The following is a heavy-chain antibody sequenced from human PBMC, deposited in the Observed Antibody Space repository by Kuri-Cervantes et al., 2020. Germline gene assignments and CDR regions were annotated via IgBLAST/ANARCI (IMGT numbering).Heavy chain of an antibody. Sequence: GSLRLPCAAFGFTFRNAWLTGVRQPPGKGLRWIGEINHSGTTNYNPSLKSRVTISVDTSKNQFSLKLGAVTAADTAVYNCARGSRPRSGSYYHYGMDVWGQGTTVTVSS. V-gene: IGHV4-34*01. J-gene: IGHJ6*02. D-gene: IGHD1-26*01. CDR1: GFTFRNAW. CDR3: ARGSRPRSGSYYHYGMDV. CDR2: INHSGTT.